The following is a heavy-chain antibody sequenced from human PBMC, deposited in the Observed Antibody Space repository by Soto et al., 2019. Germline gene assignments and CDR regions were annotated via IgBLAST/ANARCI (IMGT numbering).Heavy chain of an antibody. CDR2: VYPEDSDF. CDR1: GFRFKDYW. V-gene: IGHV5-51*01. Sequence: GESLKISCQGSGFRFKDYWIAWVRHMPGKALEWMGVVYPEDSDFGYISSFQSLVTISVGKSINTAYLHWASLKASDTDIYYCERTYTGIRHLDVFDLWGQGTVVTVSS. CDR3: ERTYTGIRHLDVFDL. D-gene: IGHD7-27*01. J-gene: IGHJ3*01.